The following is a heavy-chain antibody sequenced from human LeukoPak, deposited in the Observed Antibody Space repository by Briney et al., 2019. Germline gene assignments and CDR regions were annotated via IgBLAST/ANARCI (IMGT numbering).Heavy chain of an antibody. J-gene: IGHJ5*02. D-gene: IGHD3-22*01. V-gene: IGHV3-66*01. Sequence: PGGSLRLSCAASGFTVSSNYMSWVRQAPGKGLEWVSVIYSGGSTYYADSVKGRFTISRDNSKNTLYLQMNSLRAEDTAVYYCAKSNYYDSSDWFDPWGQGTLVTVSS. CDR3: AKSNYYDSSDWFDP. CDR1: GFTVSSNY. CDR2: IYSGGST.